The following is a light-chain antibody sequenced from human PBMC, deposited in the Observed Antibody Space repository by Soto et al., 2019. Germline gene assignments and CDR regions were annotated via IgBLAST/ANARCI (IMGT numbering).Light chain of an antibody. J-gene: IGLJ1*01. CDR1: SSNIGSNY. V-gene: IGLV1-44*01. CDR2: SNG. Sequence: QSVLTQPPSVSGTPGQSVTISCSGTSSNIGSNYVNWYQQLPGTAPKLLIHSNGQWPSGVPDRFSGSKSGTSASLAISGLQSHDEADYYCCSYAGTRTYVFGTGTKLTVL. CDR3: CSYAGTRTYV.